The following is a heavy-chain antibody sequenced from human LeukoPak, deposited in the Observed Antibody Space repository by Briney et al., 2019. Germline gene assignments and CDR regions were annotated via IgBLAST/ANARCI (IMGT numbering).Heavy chain of an antibody. CDR3: ARVRYDSGWYDY. J-gene: IGHJ4*02. D-gene: IGHD6-19*01. CDR1: GFTFSSYT. CDR2: IHGDGGDT. V-gene: IGHV3-21*01. Sequence: GGSLRLSCTASGFTFSSYTINWVRQAPGKGLEWISTIHGDGGDTYYADSVKGRFTLSRDNAKNSLYLQMNSLRAEDAAVYYCARVRYDSGWYDYWGQGAQVIVSS.